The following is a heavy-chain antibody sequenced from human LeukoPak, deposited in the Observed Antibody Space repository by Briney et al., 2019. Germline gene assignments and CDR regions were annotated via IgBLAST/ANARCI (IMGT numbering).Heavy chain of an antibody. V-gene: IGHV3-23*01. CDR2: LSGSGGST. CDR3: AKDSGWYYFDY. D-gene: IGHD6-19*01. CDR1: GFXFSSYA. J-gene: IGHJ4*02. Sequence: PGGSLRLSCAASGFXFSSYAMSWVRQAPGKGLEWVSALSGSGGSTYYADSVKGRFTISRDNSKNTLYLQMSSLRAEDTAVYYCAKDSGWYYFDYWGQGTLVTVSS.